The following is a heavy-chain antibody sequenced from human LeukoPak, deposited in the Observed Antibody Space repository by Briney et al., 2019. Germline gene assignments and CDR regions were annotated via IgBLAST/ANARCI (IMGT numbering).Heavy chain of an antibody. D-gene: IGHD6-6*01. Sequence: GGSLRLSCAASGFTFSDYAMSWVRQAPGEGLEWVSGVSGSGDTTYYADSVKGRFTISRDNSKNTLYLQMSSLRAEDTALYYCSKGNIAASATSLHFDYWGQGTLVTVSS. J-gene: IGHJ4*02. CDR3: SKGNIAASATSLHFDY. V-gene: IGHV3-23*01. CDR1: GFTFSDYA. CDR2: VSGSGDTT.